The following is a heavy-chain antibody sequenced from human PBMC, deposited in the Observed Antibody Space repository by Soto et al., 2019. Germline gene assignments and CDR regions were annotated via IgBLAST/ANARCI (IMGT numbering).Heavy chain of an antibody. CDR2: FVLEDGET. Sequence: QVQLVQSGAEVKKPGASVKVSCKVSGYTLSDLSIQWVRQAPGKGLEWMGGFVLEDGETVYAENFQDRDTMTKDTATDTAYMELSSLRSEDTAVYYCATHRSGRFLEWLQEGSLGYWGQGTLVTVSS. CDR3: ATHRSGRFLEWLQEGSLGY. V-gene: IGHV1-24*01. D-gene: IGHD3-3*01. CDR1: GYTLSDLS. J-gene: IGHJ4*02.